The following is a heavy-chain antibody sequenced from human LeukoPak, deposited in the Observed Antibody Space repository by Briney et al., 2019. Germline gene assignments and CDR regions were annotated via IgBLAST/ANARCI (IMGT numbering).Heavy chain of an antibody. J-gene: IGHJ4*02. D-gene: IGHD6-19*01. CDR2: ISSNGGST. V-gene: IGHV3-64D*06. CDR1: GFTFSSYA. CDR3: VKDRWYSSGWPTTDY. Sequence: GGSLRLSCSASGFTFSSYAMHWVRQAPGKGLEYVSDISSNGGSTYYADSVKGRFTISRDNSKNTLYLQMSSLRAEDTAVYYCVKDRWYSSGWPTTDYWGQGTLVTVSS.